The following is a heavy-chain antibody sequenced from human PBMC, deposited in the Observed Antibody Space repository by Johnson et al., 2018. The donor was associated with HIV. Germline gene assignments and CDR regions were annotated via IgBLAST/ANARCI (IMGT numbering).Heavy chain of an antibody. CDR3: ARDPYPSAGNPFDI. D-gene: IGHD3-10*01. CDR1: GFTVSSNY. Sequence: QVQLVESGGGLIQPGGSLRLSCAASGFTVSSNYMSWIRQAPGKGLEWVSYISRSGSPIYYADSVKGRFTISRDNSKNTLYLKMNRLRAEDTAVYYCARDPYPSAGNPFDIWGQGTRVTVS. J-gene: IGHJ3*02. V-gene: IGHV3-11*01. CDR2: ISRSGSPI.